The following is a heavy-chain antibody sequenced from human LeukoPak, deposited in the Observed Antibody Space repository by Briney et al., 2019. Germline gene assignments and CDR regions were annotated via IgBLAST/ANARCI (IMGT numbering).Heavy chain of an antibody. CDR3: AKHGPYNWNTDFDY. V-gene: IGHV4-39*01. D-gene: IGHD1/OR15-1a*01. Sequence: NPSETLSLTCTVSGGSISSSISYWGWIRQPPGKGLEWFVSIYYSGSTYYNPSLKSLVTISVDTSKPQFSLKLSSVTAADTAVYYCAKHGPYNWNTDFDYWGQGTLVTVSS. CDR2: IYYSGST. J-gene: IGHJ4*02. CDR1: GGSISSSISY.